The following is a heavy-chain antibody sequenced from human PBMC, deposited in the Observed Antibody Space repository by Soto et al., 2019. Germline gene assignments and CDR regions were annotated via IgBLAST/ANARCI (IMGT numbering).Heavy chain of an antibody. D-gene: IGHD3-9*01. V-gene: IGHV4-34*01. CDR2: INHSGST. Sequence: QVQLQQWGAGLLKPSETLSLTCAVYGGSFSGYYWSWIRQPPGKGLEWIGEINHSGSTNYNPSLKSRVTISVDTSKNQFSLKLSSVTAADTAVYYCARGDILTGYSYWGQGTLVTVSS. CDR3: ARGDILTGYSY. CDR1: GGSFSGYY. J-gene: IGHJ4*02.